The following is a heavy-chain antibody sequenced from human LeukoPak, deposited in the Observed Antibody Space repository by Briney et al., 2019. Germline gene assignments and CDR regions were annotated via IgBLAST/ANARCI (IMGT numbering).Heavy chain of an antibody. V-gene: IGHV1-8*01. D-gene: IGHD3-22*01. CDR3: ARGPVRKPPRITMRDPHP. Sequence: ASVKVSCKASGYSFTNYAMNWVRQATGQGLEWMGWMNPNSGNTGYAQKFQGRVTMTRNTSISTAYMELSSLRSEDTAVYYCARGPVRKPPRITMRDPHPWGQGTLVTVSS. CDR2: MNPNSGNT. J-gene: IGHJ5*02. CDR1: GYSFTNYA.